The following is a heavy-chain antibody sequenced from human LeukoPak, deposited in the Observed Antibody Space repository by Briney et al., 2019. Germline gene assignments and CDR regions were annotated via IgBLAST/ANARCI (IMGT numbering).Heavy chain of an antibody. CDR2: IKQDGSEK. D-gene: IGHD6-19*01. Sequence: LAGGSLRLSCSASEFTFSSYWMSWVRQAPGKGLEWVANIKQDGSEKYYVDSVKGRFTISRDNAKNSLYLQMNSLRAEDTAVYYCATSQTTSGRYGNAFDIWGQGTMVTVSP. J-gene: IGHJ3*02. CDR3: ATSQTTSGRYGNAFDI. CDR1: EFTFSSYW. V-gene: IGHV3-7*01.